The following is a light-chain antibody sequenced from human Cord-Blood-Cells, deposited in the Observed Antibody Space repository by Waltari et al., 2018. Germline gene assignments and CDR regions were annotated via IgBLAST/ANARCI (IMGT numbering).Light chain of an antibody. CDR3: SSYTSSSTLV. V-gene: IGLV2-14*01. J-gene: IGLJ2*01. Sequence: QSALTQPASVSGSPGQSITISCTGPSSAVGGYNYVPWYQQHPGKAPKLMIYEVSNRPSGVSNRFSGSKSGNTASLTISGLQAEDEADYYCSSYTSSSTLVFGGGTKLTVL. CDR2: EVS. CDR1: SSAVGGYNY.